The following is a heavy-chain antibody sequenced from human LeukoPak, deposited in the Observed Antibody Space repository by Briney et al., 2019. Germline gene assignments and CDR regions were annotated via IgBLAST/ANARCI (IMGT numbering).Heavy chain of an antibody. CDR3: TQSNY. J-gene: IGHJ4*02. V-gene: IGHV3-15*07. Sequence: TGGSLRLSCTTSGFNFNNAWMNWVRQAPGKGLEWVGRIKSRTDGGTTVYSAPVKGRFTISRDDSKSTLYLQLNSLKTEDTAVYYCTQSNYWGQGALVTVSS. CDR1: GFNFNNAW. CDR2: IKSRTDGGTT.